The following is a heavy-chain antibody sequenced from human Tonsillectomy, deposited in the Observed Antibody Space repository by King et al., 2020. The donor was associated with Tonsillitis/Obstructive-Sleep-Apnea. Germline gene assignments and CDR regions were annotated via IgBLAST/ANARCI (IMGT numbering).Heavy chain of an antibody. J-gene: IGHJ4*02. CDR3: ARVGVPAALDFDY. CDR1: GFTFSDYY. CDR2: ISSSGSTI. D-gene: IGHD2-2*01. Sequence: QLVQSGGGLVKPGGSLRLSCAASGFTFSDYYMSWIRQAPGKGLEWVSSISSSGSTIYDTDSVKGRFTISRDNAKNSLYLQMNSLRAEDTAVYYCARVGVPAALDFDYWGQGTLVTVSS. V-gene: IGHV3-11*01.